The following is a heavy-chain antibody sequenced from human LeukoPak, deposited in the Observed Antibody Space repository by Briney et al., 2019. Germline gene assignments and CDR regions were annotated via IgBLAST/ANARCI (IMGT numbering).Heavy chain of an antibody. D-gene: IGHD4-17*01. Sequence: PSQTLSLTCTVSGGSISSGDYYWSWLRQPPGKGLEWIGYIYYSGSTYYNPSLKSRVTISVDTSKSQFSLKLSSVTAADTAVYYCATELRYLRYVDYWGQGTLVTVSS. CDR3: ATELRYLRYVDY. CDR2: IYYSGST. V-gene: IGHV4-30-4*01. J-gene: IGHJ4*02. CDR1: GGSISSGDYY.